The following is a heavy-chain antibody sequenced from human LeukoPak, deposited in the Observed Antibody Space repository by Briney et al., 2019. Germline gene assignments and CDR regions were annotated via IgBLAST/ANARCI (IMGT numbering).Heavy chain of an antibody. CDR3: ARHPRWVLPPRMYYFDY. D-gene: IGHD2/OR15-2a*01. J-gene: IGHJ4*02. CDR2: IYYSGST. V-gene: IGHV4-39*01. Sequence: PSETLSLTCTVSGGSISSSSYYWGWIRQPPGKGLEWIGSIYYSGSTYYNPSLKSRVTISVDTSKNQFSLKLSSVTAADTAVYYCARHPRWVLPPRMYYFDYWGQGTLVTVSP. CDR1: GGSISSSSYY.